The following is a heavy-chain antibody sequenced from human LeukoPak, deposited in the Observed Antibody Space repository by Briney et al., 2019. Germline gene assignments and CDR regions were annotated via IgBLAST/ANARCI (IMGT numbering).Heavy chain of an antibody. Sequence: SETLSLTCGVYDGSFSGYWTWIRQPPGKGLEWIAGIKDTGNTNYNPSLKSRLTISIDTSKKQFSLNLRSVTAADTAVYYCVRGGDGGYYFDYWGQGALVTVSS. CDR3: VRGGDGGYYFDY. J-gene: IGHJ4*02. D-gene: IGHD3-10*01. CDR2: IKDTGNT. V-gene: IGHV4-34*01. CDR1: DGSFSGY.